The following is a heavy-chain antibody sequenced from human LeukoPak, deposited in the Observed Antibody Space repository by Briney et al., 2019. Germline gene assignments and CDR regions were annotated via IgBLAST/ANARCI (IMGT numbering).Heavy chain of an antibody. CDR2: IYYSGST. V-gene: IGHV4-61*01. Sequence: PSETLSLTCTVSGVSVSSGSYYWSWIRQPPGKGLEWIGYIYYSGSTNYNPSLKSRVTISVDKSKNQFSLKLSSVTAADTAVYYCARGLRLGGFDYWGQGTLVTVSS. CDR3: ARGLRLGGFDY. CDR1: GVSVSSGSYY. J-gene: IGHJ4*02. D-gene: IGHD5-12*01.